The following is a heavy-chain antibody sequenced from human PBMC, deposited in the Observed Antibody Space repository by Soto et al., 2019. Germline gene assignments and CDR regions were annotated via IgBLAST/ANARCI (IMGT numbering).Heavy chain of an antibody. J-gene: IGHJ4*02. V-gene: IGHV1-69*12. CDR1: GGTFSSYA. CDR2: IIPIFGTA. D-gene: IGHD4-17*01. Sequence: QVQLVQSGAEVKKPGSSVKVSCKASGGTFSSYAISWVRQAPGQGLEWMGGIIPIFGTANYAQKFQGRVTITADESRSTAYMELSSLSSEDTAVDYCARDVPYGDYGGYFDYWGQGTLVTVSS. CDR3: ARDVPYGDYGGYFDY.